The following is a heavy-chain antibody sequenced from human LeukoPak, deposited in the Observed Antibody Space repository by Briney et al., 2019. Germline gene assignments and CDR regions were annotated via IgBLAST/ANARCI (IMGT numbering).Heavy chain of an antibody. J-gene: IGHJ4*02. D-gene: IGHD3-10*01. CDR2: IRYDGSNK. Sequence: TGGSLRLSCAASGFTFSSYGIHWVRQAPGKGLEWVTFIRYDGSNKYYADSVKGRFTISRDNSKNTLYLQMNSLRAEDTAVYYCAKEWTRVSGFDYWGQGTLVTVSS. CDR3: AKEWTRVSGFDY. V-gene: IGHV3-30*02. CDR1: GFTFSSYG.